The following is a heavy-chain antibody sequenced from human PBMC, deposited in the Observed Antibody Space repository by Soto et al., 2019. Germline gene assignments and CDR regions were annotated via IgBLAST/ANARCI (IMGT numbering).Heavy chain of an antibody. CDR1: GYTLTELS. J-gene: IGHJ4*02. CDR3: ATKAPAAILRFDY. V-gene: IGHV1-24*01. D-gene: IGHD2-2*01. CDR2: FDPEDGET. Sequence: ASVNVSCKXSGYTLTELSMHWVRQAPGKGVEWMGGFDPEDGETIYAQKFQARVTMTEDTSTDTAYMEMSSLRSEDTAVYYCATKAPAAILRFDYWGQGTLVTVSS.